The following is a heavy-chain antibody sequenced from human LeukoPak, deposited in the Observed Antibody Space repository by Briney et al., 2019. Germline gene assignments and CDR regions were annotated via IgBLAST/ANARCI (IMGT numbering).Heavy chain of an antibody. CDR1: GGSISSGSYY. CDR2: IYTSGST. D-gene: IGHD3-10*01. V-gene: IGHV4-61*02. Sequence: SQTLSLTCTVSGGSISSGSYYWSWIRQPAGKGLEWIGRIYTSGSTNYNPSLKSRVTISVDTSKNQFSLKLSSVTAADTAVYYCARTTMVRGTYYMDVWGKGTTVTISS. J-gene: IGHJ6*03. CDR3: ARTTMVRGTYYMDV.